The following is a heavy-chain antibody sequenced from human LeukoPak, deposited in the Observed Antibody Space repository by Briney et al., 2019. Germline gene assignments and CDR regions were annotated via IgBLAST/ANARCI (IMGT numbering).Heavy chain of an antibody. CDR2: IYYSGST. CDR3: ARDNWNYGSSMDV. J-gene: IGHJ6*02. V-gene: IGHV4-59*01. D-gene: IGHD1-7*01. CDR1: GDSISSYY. Sequence: PSETLSLTCTVSGDSISSYYWSWIRQSPGKGLEWIGYIYYSGSTNYNPSLKSRVTISVDTSKNVFSLNLSSVTAADTAVYYCARDNWNYGSSMDVWGQGTTVTVSS.